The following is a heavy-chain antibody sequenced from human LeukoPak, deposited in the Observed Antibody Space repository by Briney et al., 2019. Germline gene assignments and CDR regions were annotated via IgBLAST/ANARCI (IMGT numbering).Heavy chain of an antibody. V-gene: IGHV3-48*03. J-gene: IGHJ4*02. CDR1: GFTFSSYE. Sequence: GGSLRLSCAASGFTFSSYEMNWVRQAPGKGLEWVSYISSSGSAIYYADSVKGRFTISRDNAKNSLYLQMNSLRAEDTAVYYCVRDSPRRFDYWGQGTLVTVSS. CDR3: VRDSPRRFDY. CDR2: ISSSGSAI.